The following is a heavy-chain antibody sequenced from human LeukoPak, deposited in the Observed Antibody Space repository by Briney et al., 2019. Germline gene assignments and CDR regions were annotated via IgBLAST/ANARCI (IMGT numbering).Heavy chain of an antibody. CDR3: ARSSGSYVFDY. CDR2: IYHSGST. D-gene: IGHD1-26*01. J-gene: IGHJ4*02. CDR1: GYSISSGYY. V-gene: IGHV4-38-2*01. Sequence: SETLSLTCAVSGYSISSGYYWGWIRQPPGKGLEWIGSIYHSGSTYYNPSLKSRVTISVDTSKNQFSLNLSSVSAADTAVYYCARSSGSYVFDYWGKGTLVTVSS.